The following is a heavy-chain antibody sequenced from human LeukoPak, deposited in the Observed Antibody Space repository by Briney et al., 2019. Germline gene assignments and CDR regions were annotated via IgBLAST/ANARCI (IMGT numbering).Heavy chain of an antibody. J-gene: IGHJ4*02. V-gene: IGHV3-21*01. CDR3: ARARGYSYGTPNDY. CDR2: ISSSSSYI. CDR1: GFTFSSYA. Sequence: PGGSLRLSCAASGFTFSSYAMGWVRQAPGKGLEWVSSISSSSSYIYYADSVKGRFTISRDNAKNSLYLQMNSLRAEDTAVYYCARARGYSYGTPNDYWGQGTLVTVSS. D-gene: IGHD5-18*01.